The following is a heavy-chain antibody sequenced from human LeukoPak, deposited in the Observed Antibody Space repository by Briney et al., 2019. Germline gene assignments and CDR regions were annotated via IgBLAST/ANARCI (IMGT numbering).Heavy chain of an antibody. J-gene: IGHJ4*02. CDR1: GFTFSSYG. D-gene: IGHD3-10*01. CDR3: AKDALDYGSGSYLDY. CDR2: ISYDGSNK. V-gene: IGHV3-30*18. Sequence: GGSLRLSCAASGFTFSSYGMHWVRQAPGKGLEWVAVISYDGSNKYYADSVKGRFTISRDNSKNMLYLQMNSLRAEDTAVYYCAKDALDYGSGSYLDYWGQGTLVTVSS.